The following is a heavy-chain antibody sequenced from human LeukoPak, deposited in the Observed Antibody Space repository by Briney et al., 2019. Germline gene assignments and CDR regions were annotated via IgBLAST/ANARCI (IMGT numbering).Heavy chain of an antibody. D-gene: IGHD6-13*01. Sequence: ASVTVSCKASGYTFTSYGISWVRQAPGQGLEWMGWISAYNGNTNYAQKLQGRVTMTTDTSTSTAYMELRSLRSDDTAVYYCARDQGYSSSWNFDYWGQGTLVTVSS. CDR3: ARDQGYSSSWNFDY. CDR2: ISAYNGNT. CDR1: GYTFTSYG. V-gene: IGHV1-18*04. J-gene: IGHJ4*02.